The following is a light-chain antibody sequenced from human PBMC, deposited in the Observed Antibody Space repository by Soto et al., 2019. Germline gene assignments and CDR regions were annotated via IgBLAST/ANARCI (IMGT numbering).Light chain of an antibody. J-gene: IGLJ3*02. Sequence: QSVLTQPPSASGSPGQSVTISCTGTSSDVGGSNFVSWYQQHPGKAPKLMIYEVSKGPSGVPARFSGSKSGNTASLTVSGLQAEDEADYYCSSSAGGYTWVFGGGTKLTVL. CDR3: SSSAGGYTWV. CDR1: SSDVGGSNF. V-gene: IGLV2-8*01. CDR2: EVS.